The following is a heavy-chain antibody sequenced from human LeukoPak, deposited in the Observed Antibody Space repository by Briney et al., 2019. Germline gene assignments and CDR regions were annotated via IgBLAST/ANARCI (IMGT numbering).Heavy chain of an antibody. D-gene: IGHD3-10*01. CDR2: IIAIFGTA. V-gene: IGHV1-69*13. CDR3: ARGGFRMVRGVITVFAAFDI. CDR1: GGTCSSCA. Sequence: ASVKVSCKASGGTCSSCAISWVRQAPGQGLEWLGGIIAIFGTANYAQKFQGRVTITADESTSTAYMELSSLRSEDTAVYYCARGGFRMVRGVITVFAAFDIWGQGTMVTVSS. J-gene: IGHJ3*02.